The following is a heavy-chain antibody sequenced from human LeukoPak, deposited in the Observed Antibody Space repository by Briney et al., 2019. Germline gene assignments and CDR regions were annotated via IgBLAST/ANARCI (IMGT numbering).Heavy chain of an antibody. V-gene: IGHV3-48*02. CDR1: GFTFSSYS. CDR3: ARDLPLGSSWYIPNDY. J-gene: IGHJ4*02. CDR2: ISSSSSTM. Sequence: GGSLRLSCAASGFTFSSYSMNWVRQAPGKGLEWVSYISSSSSTMYYADSVKGRFTISRDNAKNSLYLQMNSLRDEDTAVYYCARDLPLGSSWYIPNDYWGQGTLVTVSS. D-gene: IGHD6-13*01.